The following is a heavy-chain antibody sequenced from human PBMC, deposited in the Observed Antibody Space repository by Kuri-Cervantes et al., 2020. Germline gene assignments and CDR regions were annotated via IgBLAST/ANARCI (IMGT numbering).Heavy chain of an antibody. CDR1: GFTLMNSA. Sequence: ASVKVSCKVSGFTLMNSAVQWVRQARGQRLEWMGWIHPNSGGTNYAQKFQGRVTMTRDTSISTAYMELSRLRSDDTAVYYCARESGGIWFGELSKFDYWGQGTLVTVSS. CDR2: IHPNSGGT. CDR3: ARESGGIWFGELSKFDY. V-gene: IGHV1-2*02. D-gene: IGHD3-10*01. J-gene: IGHJ4*02.